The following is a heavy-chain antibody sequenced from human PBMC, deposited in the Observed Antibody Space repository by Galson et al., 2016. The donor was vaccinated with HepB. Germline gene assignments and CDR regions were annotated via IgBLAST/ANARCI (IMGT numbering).Heavy chain of an antibody. V-gene: IGHV3-7*01. Sequence: SLRLSCAASGFTFNSYWMSWVRRAPGKGLEWVASIKQDGSEKYYVDSVKGRFTISRDNARNSLYLQMNSPRAEDTAVYYCARGWDDFWSAGRFDPGGQGTLVTVSS. CDR3: ARGWDDFWSAGRFDP. D-gene: IGHD3-3*01. J-gene: IGHJ5*02. CDR1: GFTFNSYW. CDR2: IKQDGSEK.